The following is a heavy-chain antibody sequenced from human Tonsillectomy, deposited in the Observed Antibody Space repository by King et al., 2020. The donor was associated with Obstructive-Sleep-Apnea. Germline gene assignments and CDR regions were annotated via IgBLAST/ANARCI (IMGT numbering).Heavy chain of an antibody. CDR1: GYTFSNYR. J-gene: IGHJ5*02. CDR3: ANHAGHDFLTGYYNSFDA. Sequence: DVQLVESGAEVKKPGESLKISCKGYGYTFSNYRIGWVRQMPGKGLEYMGIISPADSDIRYRPSFEGQVTISADESINTAYLQWRSLEASDTGIYYCANHAGHDFLTGYYNSFDAWGQGTVVTVSS. CDR2: ISPADSDI. V-gene: IGHV5-51*01. D-gene: IGHD3-9*01.